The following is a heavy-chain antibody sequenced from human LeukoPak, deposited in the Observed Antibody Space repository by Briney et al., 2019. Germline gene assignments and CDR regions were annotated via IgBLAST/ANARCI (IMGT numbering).Heavy chain of an antibody. CDR1: GFSLSSSGVG. CDR3: AHSSKVIRAFFFDY. Sequence: SGPTLVKPTQTLTLTFTFSGFSLSSSGVGVGWICQPPGKALEWLALIYWDEDKRYRASLKSRLTITKDTSKNQVVLTMTNMDPVDTATYYCAHSSKVIRAFFFDYWGLGTLVTVSS. CDR2: IYWDEDK. J-gene: IGHJ4*02. D-gene: IGHD3-22*01. V-gene: IGHV2-5*02.